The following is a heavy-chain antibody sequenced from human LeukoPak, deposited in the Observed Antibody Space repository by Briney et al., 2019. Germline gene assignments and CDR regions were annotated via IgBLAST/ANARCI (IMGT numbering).Heavy chain of an antibody. CDR1: GFTFSSYA. CDR2: ISGSGGST. D-gene: IGHD1-26*01. CDR3: AKSHFPWELLIHAFDI. J-gene: IGHJ3*02. Sequence: GGSLRLSCAASGFTFSSYAMSWVRQAPGKGLEWVSAISGSGGSTYYADSVKGRFTISRDNSKNTLYLQTNSLRAEDTAVYYCAKSHFPWELLIHAFDIWGQGTMVTVSS. V-gene: IGHV3-23*01.